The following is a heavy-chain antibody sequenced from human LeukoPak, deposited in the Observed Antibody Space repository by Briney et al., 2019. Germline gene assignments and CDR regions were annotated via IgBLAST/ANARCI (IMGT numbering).Heavy chain of an antibody. CDR1: GFTFSSYG. J-gene: IGHJ4*02. V-gene: IGHV3-30*18. D-gene: IGHD6-19*01. Sequence: PGRSLRLSCAASGFTFSSYGMHWVRQAPGKGLEWVAVISYDGSNKYYADSVKGRFTISRDNSKNTLYLQMNSLRAEDTAVYYCAKDDEAVAGTKFDYWGQGTLVTVSS. CDR2: ISYDGSNK. CDR3: AKDDEAVAGTKFDY.